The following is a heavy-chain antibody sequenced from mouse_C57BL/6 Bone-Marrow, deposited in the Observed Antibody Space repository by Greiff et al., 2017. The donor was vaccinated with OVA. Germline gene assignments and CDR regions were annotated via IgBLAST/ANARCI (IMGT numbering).Heavy chain of an antibody. CDR1: GFTFSDYG. CDR2: ISSGSSTI. V-gene: IGHV5-17*01. CDR3: ARNWGFAY. J-gene: IGHJ3*01. Sequence: EVNLVESGGGLVKPGGSLKLSCAASGFTFSDYGMHWVRQAPEKGLEWVAYISSGSSTIYYADTVQGRFTISRDNAKNTLFLQMTSLRSEDTAMYYCARNWGFAYWGQGTLVTVSA. D-gene: IGHD4-1*01.